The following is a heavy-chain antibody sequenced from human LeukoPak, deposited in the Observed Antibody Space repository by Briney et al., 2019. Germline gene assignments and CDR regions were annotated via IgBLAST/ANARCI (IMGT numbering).Heavy chain of an antibody. CDR1: GFTFDDYA. V-gene: IGHV3-9*01. J-gene: IGHJ6*02. CDR2: ISWNSGSI. CDR3: AKESYGMDV. Sequence: GGSLRLSCAASGFTFDDYAMHWVRQAPGKGLEWVSGISWNSGSIGYADSVKGRFTISRDNAENSLYLQMNSLRAEDTALYYCAKESYGMDVWGQGTTVTVSS.